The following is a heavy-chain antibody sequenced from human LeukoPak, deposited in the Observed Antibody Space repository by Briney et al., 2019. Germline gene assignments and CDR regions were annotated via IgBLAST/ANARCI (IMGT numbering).Heavy chain of an antibody. V-gene: IGHV4-39*02. D-gene: IGHD6-19*01. CDR2: IYHSGRT. CDR1: GGSISSSSYS. CDR3: ARDNLIAVAYYYYGMDV. Sequence: PSETLSLTCTVSGGSISSSSYSWGWIRQSPGKGLEWIGTIYHSGRTYYIPSLRTRVTISVDTSKNQFSLKLSSVTAADTAVYYCARDNLIAVAYYYYGMDVWGQGTTVTVSS. J-gene: IGHJ6*02.